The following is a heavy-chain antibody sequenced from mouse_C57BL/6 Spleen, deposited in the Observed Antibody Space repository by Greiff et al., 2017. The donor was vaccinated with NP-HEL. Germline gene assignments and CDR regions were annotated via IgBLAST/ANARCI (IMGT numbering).Heavy chain of an antibody. J-gene: IGHJ2*01. D-gene: IGHD1-1*01. CDR1: GFTFSSYG. V-gene: IGHV5-6*01. Sequence: EVKLVESGGDLVKPGGSLKLSCAASGFTFSSYGMSWVRQTPDKRLEWVATISSGGSYTYYPDSVKGRFTISRDNAKNTLYLQMSSLKSEDTAMYYCARQGDYGSSHYFDYWGQGTTLTVSS. CDR3: ARQGDYGSSHYFDY. CDR2: ISSGGSYT.